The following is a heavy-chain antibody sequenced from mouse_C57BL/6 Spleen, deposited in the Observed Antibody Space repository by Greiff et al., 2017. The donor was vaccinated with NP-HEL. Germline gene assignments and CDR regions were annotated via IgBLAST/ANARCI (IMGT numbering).Heavy chain of an antibody. CDR3: ASYSNYPSAMDY. CDR2: IWSDGST. J-gene: IGHJ4*01. V-gene: IGHV2-6*03. CDR1: GFSLTSYG. Sequence: VKVVESGPGLVAPSQSLSITCTVSGFSLTSYGVHWVRQPPGKGLEWLVVIWSDGSTTYNSALKSRLSISKDNSKSQVFLKMNSLQTDDTAMYYCASYSNYPSAMDYWGQGTSVTVSS. D-gene: IGHD2-5*01.